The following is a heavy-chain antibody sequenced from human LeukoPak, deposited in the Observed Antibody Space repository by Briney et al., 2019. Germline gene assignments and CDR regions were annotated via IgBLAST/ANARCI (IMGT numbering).Heavy chain of an antibody. CDR1: GGSISSYY. J-gene: IGHJ4*02. Sequence: SETLSLTCTVSGGSISSYYWSWIRQPPGKGLEWIGYIYYSGSTNYNPSLKSRVTISVDTSKNQLSLKLSSVTAADTAVYYCARDQCSSTSCYTIFDYWGQGTLVTVSS. V-gene: IGHV4-59*01. CDR3: ARDQCSSTSCYTIFDY. D-gene: IGHD2-2*02. CDR2: IYYSGST.